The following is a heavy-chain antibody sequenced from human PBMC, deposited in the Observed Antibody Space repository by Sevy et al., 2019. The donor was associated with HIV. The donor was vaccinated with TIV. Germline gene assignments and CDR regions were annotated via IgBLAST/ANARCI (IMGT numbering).Heavy chain of an antibody. CDR2: ISSSGTTI. J-gene: IGHJ5*02. CDR3: ARVLGNYYKGFDP. CDR1: GFTFSSYE. V-gene: IGHV3-48*03. Sequence: GGSLRLSCEASGFTFSSYEMNWVRQAPGKGLEWVSYISSSGTTIKYADSVKGRFTISRDNAKNSLYMQMNSLRAEDTAVYYCARVLGNYYKGFDPWGQGTLVTVSS. D-gene: IGHD3-10*01.